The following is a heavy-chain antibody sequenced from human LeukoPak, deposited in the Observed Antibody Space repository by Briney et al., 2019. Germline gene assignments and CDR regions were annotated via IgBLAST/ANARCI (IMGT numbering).Heavy chain of an antibody. CDR1: GGSISSGGYY. D-gene: IGHD3-10*01. Sequence: SGTLSLTCTVSGGSISSGGYYWSWIRQPPGKGLEWIGYIYHSGSTYYNPSLKSRVTISVDRSKNQFSLKLSSVTAADTAVYYCASGLLWFGESRGDAFDIWGQGTMVTVSS. CDR2: IYHSGST. J-gene: IGHJ3*02. V-gene: IGHV4-30-2*01. CDR3: ASGLLWFGESRGDAFDI.